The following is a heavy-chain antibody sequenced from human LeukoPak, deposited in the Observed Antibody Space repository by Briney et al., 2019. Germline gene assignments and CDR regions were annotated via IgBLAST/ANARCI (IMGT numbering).Heavy chain of an antibody. CDR1: GYTFRSYG. CDR3: ARGHYGGNRYFDI. Sequence: ASVKVSCKASGYTFRSYGINWVRQAXGQGXXXXXWIHPNSGKTGYAXKFQGRVTMTRDTSTETAFMELSSLKFDDTAIFYCARGHYGGNRYFDIWGQGTLVTVSS. J-gene: IGHJ4*02. V-gene: IGHV1-8*01. D-gene: IGHD4-23*01. CDR2: IHPNSGKT.